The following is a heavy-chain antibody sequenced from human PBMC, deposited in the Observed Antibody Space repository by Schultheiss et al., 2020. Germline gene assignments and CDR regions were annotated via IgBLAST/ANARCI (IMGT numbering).Heavy chain of an antibody. CDR3: ARDCYGDYQRYYYYGMDV. CDR1: GFTFSSSW. CDR2: ISYDGSNK. D-gene: IGHD4-17*01. V-gene: IGHV3-30*03. Sequence: GGSLRLSCAASGFTFSSSWMHWVCQAPGKGLEWVAVISYDGSNKYYADSVKGRFTISRDNSKNTLYLQMNSLRAEDTAVYYCARDCYGDYQRYYYYGMDVWGQGTTGTV. J-gene: IGHJ6*02.